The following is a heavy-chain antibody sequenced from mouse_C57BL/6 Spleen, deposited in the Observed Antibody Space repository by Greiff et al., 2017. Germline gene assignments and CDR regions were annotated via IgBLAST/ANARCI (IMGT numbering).Heavy chain of an antibody. V-gene: IGHV1-64*01. CDR1: GYTFTSYW. Sequence: VQLQQPGAELVKPGASVKLSCKASGYTFTSYWMHWVKQRPGQGLEWIGMIHPNSGSTNYNEKFKSKATLTVDKSSSTAYMQRSSLTSEDSAVYYCARGHYDYDGAYWGQGTLVTVSA. CDR2: IHPNSGST. J-gene: IGHJ3*01. D-gene: IGHD2-4*01. CDR3: ARGHYDYDGAY.